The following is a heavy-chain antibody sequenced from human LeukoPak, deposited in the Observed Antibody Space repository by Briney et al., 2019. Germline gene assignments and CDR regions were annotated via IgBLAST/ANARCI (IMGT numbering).Heavy chain of an antibody. CDR3: ARAPHPPIAVAGTPYYFDY. CDR1: GYTFTSYV. V-gene: IGHV1-18*04. CDR2: ISAYNGNT. Sequence: GASVKVSCKASGYTFTSYVICWVRQAPGQGLERMGWISAYNGNTNYAQKLQGRVTMTTDTSTSTAYMELRSLRSDDTAVYYCARAPHPPIAVAGTPYYFDYWGQGTLVTVSS. J-gene: IGHJ4*02. D-gene: IGHD6-19*01.